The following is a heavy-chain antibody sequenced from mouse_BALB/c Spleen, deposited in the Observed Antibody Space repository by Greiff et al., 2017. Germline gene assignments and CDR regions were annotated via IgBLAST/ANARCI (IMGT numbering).Heavy chain of an antibody. V-gene: IGHV5-4*02. CDR2: ISDGGSYT. J-gene: IGHJ4*01. D-gene: IGHD2-12*01. CDR1: GFTFSDYY. CDR3: ARGYDVYAMDY. Sequence: EVKVEESGGGLVKPGGSLKLSCAASGFTFSDYYMYWVRQTPEKRLEWVATISDGGSYTYYPDSVKGRFTISRDNAKNNLYLQMSSLKSEDTAMYYCARGYDVYAMDYWGQGTSVTVSS.